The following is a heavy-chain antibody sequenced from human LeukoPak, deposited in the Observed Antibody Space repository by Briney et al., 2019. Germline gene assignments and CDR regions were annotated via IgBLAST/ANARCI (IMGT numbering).Heavy chain of an antibody. Sequence: GESLKISCKGSGYSFTSYWIGWARQMPGKGLEWMGIIYPGDSDTRYSPSFQGQVTISADKSISTAYLQWSSLKASDTAMYYCARRIVGATTSDYYYYYMDVWGKGTTVTVSS. CDR3: ARRIVGATTSDYYYYYMDV. J-gene: IGHJ6*03. CDR1: GYSFTSYW. V-gene: IGHV5-51*01. CDR2: IYPGDSDT. D-gene: IGHD1-26*01.